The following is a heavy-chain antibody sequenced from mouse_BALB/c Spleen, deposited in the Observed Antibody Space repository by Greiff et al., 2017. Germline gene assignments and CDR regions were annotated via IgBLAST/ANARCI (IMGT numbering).Heavy chain of an antibody. CDR2: INSNGGST. CDR3: AREDYDDYYAMDY. Sequence: LMESGGGLVQPGGSLKLSCAASGFTFSSYGMSWVRQTPDKRLELVATINSNGGSTYYPDSVKGRFTISRDNAKNTLYLQMSSLKSEDTAMYYCAREDYDDYYAMDYWGQGTSVTVSS. J-gene: IGHJ4*01. D-gene: IGHD2-4*01. CDR1: GFTFSSYG. V-gene: IGHV5-6-3*01.